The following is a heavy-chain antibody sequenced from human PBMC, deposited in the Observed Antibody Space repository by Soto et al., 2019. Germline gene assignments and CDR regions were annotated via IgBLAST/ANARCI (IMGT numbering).Heavy chain of an antibody. CDR3: AKGRSYYYYYGVDV. Sequence: GGSLRLSCAASGFTFGTYSMNWVRQAPGKGLKWVSGIYGNGGGTFYADSVKGRFTISRDNSRNTLYLQMNSLRAEDTALYYCAKGRSYYYYYGVDVWGQGTTVTVSS. J-gene: IGHJ6*02. CDR1: GFTFGTYS. V-gene: IGHV3-23*01. CDR2: IYGNGGGT.